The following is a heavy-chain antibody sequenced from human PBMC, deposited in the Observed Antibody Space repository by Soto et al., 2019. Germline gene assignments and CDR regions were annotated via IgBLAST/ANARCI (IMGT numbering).Heavy chain of an antibody. D-gene: IGHD2-21*01. CDR2: IHHSGST. CDR3: ARDSGGLYGMDV. Sequence: PSETLSLTCAVYGGSFSGYYWSWIRQPPGKGLEWIGEIHHSGSTNYNPSLKSRVTISVDKSKNQFSLKLSSVTAADTAVYYCARDSGGLYGMDVWGQGTTVTVSS. V-gene: IGHV4-34*01. CDR1: GGSFSGYY. J-gene: IGHJ6*02.